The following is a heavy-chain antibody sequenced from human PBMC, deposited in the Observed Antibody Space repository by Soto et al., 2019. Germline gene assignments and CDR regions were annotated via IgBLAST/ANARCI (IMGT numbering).Heavy chain of an antibody. CDR2: ISYDGSNK. CDR1: GFTFSSYG. Sequence: GGSLRLSCAASGFTFSSYGMHWVRQAPGKGLEWVAVISYDGSNKYYADSVKGRFTISRDNSKNTLYLQMNSLRAEDTAVYYCANGYDRGVYAFDIWGQGTMVTVSS. V-gene: IGHV3-30*18. CDR3: ANGYDRGVYAFDI. D-gene: IGHD3-10*01. J-gene: IGHJ3*02.